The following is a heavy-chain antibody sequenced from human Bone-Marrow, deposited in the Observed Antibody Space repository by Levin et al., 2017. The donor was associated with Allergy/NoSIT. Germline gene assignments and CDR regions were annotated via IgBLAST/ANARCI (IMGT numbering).Heavy chain of an antibody. J-gene: IGHJ3*02. CDR2: ISSSGGTI. CDR3: ARSFQLYTTSPYDAFDI. D-gene: IGHD3-16*01. V-gene: IGHV3-48*03. Sequence: SCAASGFSFSSYEMNWVRQAPGKGLEWVSYISSSGGTIHYADSVEGRFSISRDNAKNSLYLQMNSLRAEDTAVYFCARSFQLYTTSPYDAFDIWGQGTMVTVSS. CDR1: GFSFSSYE.